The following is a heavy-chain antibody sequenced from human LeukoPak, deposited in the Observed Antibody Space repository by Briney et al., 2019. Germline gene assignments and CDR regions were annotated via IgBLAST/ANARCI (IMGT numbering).Heavy chain of an antibody. J-gene: IGHJ6*03. CDR1: GFTVSNNY. Sequence: QPGGSLRLSCAASGFTVSNNYMNWVRQAPGKGLERVSGIYSGATTYYADSVKGRFTISRDNSKNALSLQMNSPRAEDTAVYYCARELRIVDTTMLNYYYYYYMDVWGKGTTVTVSS. V-gene: IGHV3-53*01. CDR3: ARELRIVDTTMLNYYYYYYMDV. CDR2: IYSGATT. D-gene: IGHD5-18*01.